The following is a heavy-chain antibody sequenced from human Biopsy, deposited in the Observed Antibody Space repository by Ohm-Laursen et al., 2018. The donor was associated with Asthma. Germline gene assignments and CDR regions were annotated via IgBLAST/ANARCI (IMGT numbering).Heavy chain of an antibody. V-gene: IGHV3-30*03. CDR2: ISFDGSNE. J-gene: IGHJ1*01. Sequence: SLRLSCAASGFTVSTNGMSWVRQPPGKGLEWVAVISFDGSNEDYADSVKGRFTISRDNAKNSLYLQMNSLRAEDTAVYYCARTFHFWSPYHAEHYQLWGQGTLVTVSS. D-gene: IGHD3-3*02. CDR3: ARTFHFWSPYHAEHYQL. CDR1: GFTVSTNG.